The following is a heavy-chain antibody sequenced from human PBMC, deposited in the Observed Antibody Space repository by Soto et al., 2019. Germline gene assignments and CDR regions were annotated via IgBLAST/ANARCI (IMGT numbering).Heavy chain of an antibody. J-gene: IGHJ6*02. CDR3: AREGEGILRFLEWSRPAHGMDV. D-gene: IGHD3-3*01. V-gene: IGHV1-46*01. CDR2: INPSGGST. CDR1: GYTFTNYY. Sequence: ASVKVSCKASGYTFTNYYMHWVRQAPAQGLEWMGIINPSGGSTRYAQKFQGRVTMTRDTSTSTVYMELSSLRSEDTAVYYCAREGEGILRFLEWSRPAHGMDVWGQGTTVTVSS.